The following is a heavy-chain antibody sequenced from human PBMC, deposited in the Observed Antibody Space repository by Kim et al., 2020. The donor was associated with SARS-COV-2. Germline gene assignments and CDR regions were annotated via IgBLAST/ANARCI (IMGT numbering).Heavy chain of an antibody. D-gene: IGHD2-21*02. CDR3: AKERSGIVVVTATFDY. V-gene: IGHV3-30*18. CDR1: GFTFSSYG. J-gene: IGHJ4*02. CDR2: ISYDGSNK. Sequence: WGSLRLSCAASGFTFSSYGMHWVRQAPGKGLEWVAVISYDGSNKYYADSVKGRFTISRDNSKNTLYLQMNSLRAEDTAVYYCAKERSGIVVVTATFDYWGQGTLVTVSS.